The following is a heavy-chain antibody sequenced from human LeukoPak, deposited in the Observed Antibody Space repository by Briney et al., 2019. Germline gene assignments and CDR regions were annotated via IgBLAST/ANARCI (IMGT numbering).Heavy chain of an antibody. V-gene: IGHV5-51*01. D-gene: IGHD1-26*01. CDR3: ARSYSGSPDAFDI. CDR2: IYPGDSNT. J-gene: IGHJ3*02. CDR1: GYTFPNYW. Sequence: HGESLKIPREGPGYTFPNYWIGWVPQIPGKGLEWMWIIYPGDSNTRYSPSFQGQVTISADKSISTAFLQWSSLKASDTAMYYCARSYSGSPDAFDIWGQGTMVTVSS.